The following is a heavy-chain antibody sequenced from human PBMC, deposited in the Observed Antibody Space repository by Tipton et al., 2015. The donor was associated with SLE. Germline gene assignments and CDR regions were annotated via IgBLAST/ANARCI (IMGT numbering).Heavy chain of an antibody. V-gene: IGHV3-43D*04. J-gene: IGHJ4*02. CDR2: ITWDGAGT. CDR1: GFTFDDHA. Sequence: GSLRLSCAASGFTFDDHAMHWVRQAPGKGLEWVSLITWDGAGTYYADSVKGRFTISRDNSKNSLHLQMNSLTGEDTAFYFCAKDTSGEAVAGIDYWGQGTLVTVSS. D-gene: IGHD6-19*01. CDR3: AKDTSGEAVAGIDY.